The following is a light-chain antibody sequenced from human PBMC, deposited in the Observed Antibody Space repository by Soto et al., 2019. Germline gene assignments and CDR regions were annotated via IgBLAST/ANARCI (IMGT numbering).Light chain of an antibody. CDR3: QQYNNWPHT. Sequence: EIVMTQSPATLSVSPGERATLSCGASQSVRSYLAWYQQKPGQAPRLLIHGASTRAPGIPARFSGSGSGTDFTLTISSLQSEDFAVYYCQQYNNWPHTFGQGTKLEIK. V-gene: IGKV3-15*01. CDR2: GAS. J-gene: IGKJ2*01. CDR1: QSVRSY.